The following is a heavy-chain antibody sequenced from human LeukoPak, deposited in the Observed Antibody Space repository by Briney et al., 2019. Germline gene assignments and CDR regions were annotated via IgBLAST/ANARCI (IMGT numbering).Heavy chain of an antibody. CDR2: MNPNSGNT. Sequence: ASVKVSCKASGYTFTSYDVNWVRQATGQGLEWMGWMNPNSGNTGYAQKFQGRVTITRNTSISTAYMELSSLRSEDTAVYYCATGPDYGDGLNYFDYWGQGTLVTVSS. J-gene: IGHJ4*02. CDR1: GYTFTSYD. V-gene: IGHV1-8*03. CDR3: ATGPDYGDGLNYFDY. D-gene: IGHD4-17*01.